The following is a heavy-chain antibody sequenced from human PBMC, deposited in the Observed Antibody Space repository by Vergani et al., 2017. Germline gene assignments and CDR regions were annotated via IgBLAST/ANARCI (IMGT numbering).Heavy chain of an antibody. J-gene: IGHJ3*02. V-gene: IGHV3-7*01. CDR3: ARLSGYYDSSGYYNYAFDI. Sequence: EVQLLESGGGLVQPGGSLRLSCAASGFTFSSYWMSWVRQAPGKGLEWVANIKQDGSEKYYVDSVKGRFTISRDNAKNSLYLQMNSLRAEDTAVYYCARLSGYYDSSGYYNYAFDIWGQGTMVTVSS. CDR1: GFTFSSYW. CDR2: IKQDGSEK. D-gene: IGHD3-22*01.